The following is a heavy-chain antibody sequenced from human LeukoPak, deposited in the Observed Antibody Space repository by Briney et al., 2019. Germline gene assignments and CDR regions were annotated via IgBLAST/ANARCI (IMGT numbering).Heavy chain of an antibody. CDR3: ARVLPRRRDDY. CDR1: GYPFTIFD. Sequence: ASLKVSCKASGYPFTIFDINWVRQATGQGLEWMGWMNPNSGNTGYAQKFQGRVTMTRNTSISTAYMELSSLRSEDTAVYYCARVLPRRRDDYWGQGTLVTVSS. CDR2: MNPNSGNT. J-gene: IGHJ4*02. V-gene: IGHV1-8*01.